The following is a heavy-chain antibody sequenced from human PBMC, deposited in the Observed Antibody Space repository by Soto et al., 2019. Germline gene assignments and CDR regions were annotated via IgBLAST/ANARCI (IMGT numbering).Heavy chain of an antibody. D-gene: IGHD3-16*01. J-gene: IGHJ4*02. Sequence: SVKVSCKASAFTFTSSAVQWVRQARGQRLEWIGWIVVGSGNTNYNPSLETRVTISVDTSMNRFTLTLISATAADTATYYCARQENHLARYGGDFDYWGQGTLVTVSS. CDR2: IVVGSGNT. CDR1: AFTFTSSA. V-gene: IGHV1-58*01. CDR3: ARQENHLARYGGDFDY.